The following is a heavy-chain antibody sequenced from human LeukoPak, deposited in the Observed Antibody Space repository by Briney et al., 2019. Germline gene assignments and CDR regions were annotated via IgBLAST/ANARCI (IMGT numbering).Heavy chain of an antibody. CDR1: GFTFSSYG. CDR3: AKDSMITFGGVIVPSDY. J-gene: IGHJ4*02. CDR2: IWYDGSNK. V-gene: IGHV3-33*06. D-gene: IGHD3-16*02. Sequence: GGSLRLSCAASGFTFSSYGMHWVRQAPGKGLEWVAVIWYDGSNKYYADSVKGRFTISRDNSKNTLYLQMNSLRAEDTAVYYCAKDSMITFGGVIVPSDYWGQGTLVTVSS.